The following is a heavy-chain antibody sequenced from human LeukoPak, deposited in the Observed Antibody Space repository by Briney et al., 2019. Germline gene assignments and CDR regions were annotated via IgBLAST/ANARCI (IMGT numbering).Heavy chain of an antibody. Sequence: GESLRISCKASGYNFTSYWIGWVRQTPGKGLEWMGIIYPGDSTTRYSPSFQGQVTISDDKSINTAYLQWSSLKASDTAIYYCARLGAYCRSTTCFFLYYFDYWGQGTLVTVSS. CDR1: GYNFTSYW. J-gene: IGHJ4*02. D-gene: IGHD2-2*01. CDR2: IYPGDSTT. V-gene: IGHV5-51*01. CDR3: ARLGAYCRSTTCFFLYYFDY.